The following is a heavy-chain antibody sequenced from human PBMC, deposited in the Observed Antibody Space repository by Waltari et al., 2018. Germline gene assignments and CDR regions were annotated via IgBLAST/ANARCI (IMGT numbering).Heavy chain of an antibody. J-gene: IGHJ4*02. CDR2: INPNSGGT. CDR3: ARRIVGATDY. D-gene: IGHD1-26*01. Sequence: QVQLVQSGAEVKKPGASVKVSGKASGYTYTGYYMHGVRQAPGQGLEWMGRINPNSGGTNYAQKFLGRFTMTRDTSISTAYMELSRLRSDDTAVYYCARRIVGATDYWGQGTLVTVSS. V-gene: IGHV1-2*06. CDR1: GYTYTGYY.